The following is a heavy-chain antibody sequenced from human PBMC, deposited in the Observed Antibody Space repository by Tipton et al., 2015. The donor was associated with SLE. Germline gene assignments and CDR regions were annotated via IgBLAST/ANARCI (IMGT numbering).Heavy chain of an antibody. CDR1: GSTFTSYD. D-gene: IGHD6-19*01. V-gene: IGHV1-8*02. CDR3: ARGPGYSSGKAFDI. J-gene: IGHJ3*02. Sequence: QSGPEVKKPGASVKVSCKASGSTFTSYDINWVRQATGQGLEWMGWMNPNSGNTGYAQKFQGRVTMTRNTSVSTAYMELSSLRSEDTAVYYCARGPGYSSGKAFDIWGQGAMVTVSS. CDR2: MNPNSGNT.